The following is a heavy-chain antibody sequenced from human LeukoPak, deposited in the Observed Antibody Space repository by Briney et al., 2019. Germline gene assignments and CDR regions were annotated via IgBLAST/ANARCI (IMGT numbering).Heavy chain of an antibody. CDR3: ARAEGMITFGGVIAPGAFDI. D-gene: IGHD3-16*02. CDR1: GYTFTGYY. Sequence: GASVKVSCKASGYTFTGYYMHWVRQAPGQRLEWMGWINAGNGNTKYSQEFQGRVTITRDTSASTAYMELSSLRSEDMAVYYCARAEGMITFGGVIAPGAFDIWGQGTMVTVSS. J-gene: IGHJ3*02. V-gene: IGHV1-3*03. CDR2: INAGNGNT.